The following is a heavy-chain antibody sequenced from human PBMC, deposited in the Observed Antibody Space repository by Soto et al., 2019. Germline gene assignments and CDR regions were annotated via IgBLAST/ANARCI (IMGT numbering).Heavy chain of an antibody. Sequence: GGSLRLSCAASGFTFDDYAMHWVRQAPGKGLEWVSGISWNSGSIGYGDSVKGRFTICRDNAKNSLYLQMNSLRAEDTALYYCAKDYEWLRFRCAFDIWGQGTMVTVSS. CDR3: AKDYEWLRFRCAFDI. J-gene: IGHJ3*02. CDR1: GFTFDDYA. V-gene: IGHV3-9*01. CDR2: ISWNSGSI. D-gene: IGHD5-12*01.